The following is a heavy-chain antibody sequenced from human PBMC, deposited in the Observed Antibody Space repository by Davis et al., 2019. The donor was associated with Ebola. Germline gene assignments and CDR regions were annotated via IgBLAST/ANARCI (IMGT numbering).Heavy chain of an antibody. CDR2: ISGSGGST. D-gene: IGHD3-22*01. J-gene: IGHJ3*02. CDR1: GFTFSSYA. V-gene: IGHV3-23*01. Sequence: GESLKISCAASGFTFSSYAMSWVRQAPGKGLEWVSAISGSGGSTYYADSVKGRFTISRDNFKNTLYLQMNSLRAEDTAVYYCGKDPYYYDSSGYLLLGNAFDIWGQGTMVTVSS. CDR3: GKDPYYYDSSGYLLLGNAFDI.